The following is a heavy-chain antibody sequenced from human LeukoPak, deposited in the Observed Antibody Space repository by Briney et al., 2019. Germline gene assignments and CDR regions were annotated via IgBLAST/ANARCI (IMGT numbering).Heavy chain of an antibody. CDR1: GFTFSSYA. CDR3: AKGYCSSTSCLKTD. Sequence: GGSLRLSRAASGFTFSSYAMHWVRQAPGKGLEWVAVISYDGINKYYADSVKGRFTISRDNSKNTLFLQMNSLRVEDTAVYYCAKGYCSSTSCLKTDWGQGTLVTVSS. J-gene: IGHJ4*02. CDR2: ISYDGINK. D-gene: IGHD2-2*01. V-gene: IGHV3-30*18.